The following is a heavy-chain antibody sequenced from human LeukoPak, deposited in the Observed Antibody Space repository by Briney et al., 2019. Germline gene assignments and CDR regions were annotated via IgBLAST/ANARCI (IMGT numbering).Heavy chain of an antibody. Sequence: PGGSLRLSCTGSGDTFTSYWIGWVRQMPGKGLGWMGIIYPGDSDTIYSPSFQGRVTISADKSIITAYLQRSRLKPSDTAMYYCARRLRTTVTTRAFDIWGQGTMVTVSS. CDR3: ARRLRTTVTTRAFDI. CDR1: GDTFTSYW. CDR2: IYPGDSDT. J-gene: IGHJ3*02. V-gene: IGHV5-51*01. D-gene: IGHD4-11*01.